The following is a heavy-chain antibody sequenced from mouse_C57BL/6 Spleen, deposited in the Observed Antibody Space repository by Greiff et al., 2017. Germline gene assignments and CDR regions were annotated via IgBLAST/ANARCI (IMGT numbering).Heavy chain of an antibody. Sequence: VKLQESGAELARPGASVKMTCKASGYTFTSYTMHWVKQRPGQGLEWIGYINPSSGYTKYNQKFKDKATLTADKSSSTAYMQLSSLTSEDSAVYYCARSIDYAMDYWGQGTSVTVSS. CDR1: GYTFTSYT. CDR2: INPSSGYT. CDR3: ARSIDYAMDY. J-gene: IGHJ4*01. V-gene: IGHV1-4*01.